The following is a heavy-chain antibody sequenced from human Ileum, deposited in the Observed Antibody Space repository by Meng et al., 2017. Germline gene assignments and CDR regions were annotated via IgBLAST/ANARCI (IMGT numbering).Heavy chain of an antibody. J-gene: IGHJ4*02. CDR2: IHHSGST. CDR1: GGSIRTSAW. CDR3: AREWSGSYRHFDY. D-gene: IGHD1-26*01. V-gene: IGHV4-4*03. Sequence: QVRLTESRRGLLKPLGTSSTTLPASGGSIRTSAWWSWVRQPPGKGLEWIGEIHHSGSTNYNPSLKSRVTISVDKSKNQFSLKLNSVTAADTAVYYCAREWSGSYRHFDYWGQGTLVTVSS.